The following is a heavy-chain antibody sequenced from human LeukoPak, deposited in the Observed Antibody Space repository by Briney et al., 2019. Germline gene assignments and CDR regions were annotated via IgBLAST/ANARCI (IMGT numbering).Heavy chain of an antibody. CDR1: GYTFTSYD. J-gene: IGHJ6*02. Sequence: GASVKVSCKAAGYTFTSYDINWGGQAGGQGLEWKGWMNPNSGNTGYAQKFQGRVTMTRNTSISTAYMELSSLRSEDTAVYYCARGRKNRSSWYRNYYYYYYGMDVWGQGTTVTVSS. CDR2: MNPNSGNT. V-gene: IGHV1-8*01. D-gene: IGHD6-13*01. CDR3: ARGRKNRSSWYRNYYYYYYGMDV.